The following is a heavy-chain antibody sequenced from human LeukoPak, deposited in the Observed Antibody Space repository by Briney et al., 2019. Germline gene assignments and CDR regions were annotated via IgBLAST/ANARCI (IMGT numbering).Heavy chain of an antibody. D-gene: IGHD3-22*01. Sequence: PSETLSLTCTVSGGSISSSSYYWGWIRQPPGKGLEWIGSIYYSGSTYYNPPLKSRVTISVDTSKNQFSLKLSSVTAADTAVYYCARHDSSGPDYWGQGTLVTVSS. J-gene: IGHJ4*02. CDR1: GGSISSSSYY. CDR3: ARHDSSGPDY. CDR2: IYYSGST. V-gene: IGHV4-39*01.